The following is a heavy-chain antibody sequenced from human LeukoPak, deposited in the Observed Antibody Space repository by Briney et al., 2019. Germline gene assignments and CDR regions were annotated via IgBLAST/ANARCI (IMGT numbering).Heavy chain of an antibody. J-gene: IGHJ3*02. D-gene: IGHD5-18*01. Sequence: GGSLRLSCAASGFTISSNYMNWVRRAPGKGLDWVSVISDGGSTYYADSVRGRFTISRDNSKNTLFLQMNSLRAEDTALFYCAARWGYNGFDIWGQGTMVAVSS. CDR1: GFTISSNY. V-gene: IGHV3-53*01. CDR3: AARWGYNGFDI. CDR2: ISDGGST.